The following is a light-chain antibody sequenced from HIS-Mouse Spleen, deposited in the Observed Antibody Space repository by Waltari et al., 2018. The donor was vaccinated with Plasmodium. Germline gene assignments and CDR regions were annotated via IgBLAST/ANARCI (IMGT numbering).Light chain of an antibody. CDR3: EAWDDSLSGPV. CDR1: SSNIGSNY. J-gene: IGLJ3*02. Sequence: QSVLTQPPSASGTPGQRVTISCSGSSSNIGSNYVYWYQQLPGPAPKLLIYRNKQRPSVVTDRCSGSKSGTSASLAISGRRSEDEADYYCEAWDDSLSGPVFGGGTKLTVL. V-gene: IGLV1-47*01. CDR2: RNK.